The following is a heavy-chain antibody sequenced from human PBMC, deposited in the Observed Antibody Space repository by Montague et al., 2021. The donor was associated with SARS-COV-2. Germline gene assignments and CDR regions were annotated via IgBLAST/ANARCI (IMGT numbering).Heavy chain of an antibody. CDR3: ARAQNTCFIANCVNYFDV. CDR1: GGSMSSYY. CDR2: VHYTGST. Sequence: SETLSLTCEVSGGSMSSYYWTWIRQSPGKGLEWIGYVHYTGSTKYNPSLKTRVSLSLDTPKNHFSLHLSSVTAADTAIYFCARAQNTCFIANCVNYFDVWGLGALVTVSS. D-gene: IGHD1-1*01. V-gene: IGHV4-59*01. J-gene: IGHJ4*02.